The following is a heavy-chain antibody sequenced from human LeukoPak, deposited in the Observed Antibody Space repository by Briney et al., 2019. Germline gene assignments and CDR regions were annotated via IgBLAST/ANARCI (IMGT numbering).Heavy chain of an antibody. CDR3: ARDPRGYSNQYYYYMDV. V-gene: IGHV1-2*02. CDR2: INPNSGGT. CDR1: GYTFTGYY. D-gene: IGHD4-11*01. J-gene: IGHJ6*03. Sequence: ASVKVSCKASGYTFTGYYMHWVRQAPGQGLEWMGLINPNSGGTNYAQKYQGRVTMIRDTSISTAYMELSRLRADDTAVYYCARDPRGYSNQYYYYMDVWGKGTTVTVSS.